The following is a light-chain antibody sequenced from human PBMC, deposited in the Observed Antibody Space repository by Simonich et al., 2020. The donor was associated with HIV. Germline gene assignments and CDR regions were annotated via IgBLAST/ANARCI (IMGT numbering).Light chain of an antibody. Sequence: EVVLTQSPDTLSVSPGERATLSCRASQSVSSSLAWYPQKPGQAPRLLISGASTRATGIPARFSGSGSGTEFTLTLISMQSEDFAVDYCQQYNNWPYTFGQGTKLEIK. J-gene: IGKJ2*01. V-gene: IGKV3-15*01. CDR1: QSVSSS. CDR3: QQYNNWPYT. CDR2: GAS.